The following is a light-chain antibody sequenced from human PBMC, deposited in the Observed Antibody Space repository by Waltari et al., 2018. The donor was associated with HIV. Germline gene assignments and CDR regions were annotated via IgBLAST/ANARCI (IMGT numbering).Light chain of an antibody. Sequence: DIQMTQSPSFVSASVGDRVTLTCRASQIINSWLAWYQQKPGKAPKLLIYAATTLQRGVPSRFSGSGSGTDYSLSISGLLPEDFAVDFCQQGSSFPFTFGPGTKVEMK. CDR1: QIINSW. J-gene: IGKJ3*01. CDR3: QQGSSFPFT. V-gene: IGKV1D-12*01. CDR2: AAT.